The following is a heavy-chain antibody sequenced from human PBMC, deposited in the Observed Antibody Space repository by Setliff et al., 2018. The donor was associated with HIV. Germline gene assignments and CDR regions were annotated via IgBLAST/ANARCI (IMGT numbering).Heavy chain of an antibody. D-gene: IGHD2-8*01. Sequence: GGSLRLSCGASGFIFRNAWMNWVRQAPGKGLEWVGRIKSIGDGGTTDFVAPVKGRFTISRDDSKNTLYLQMDSLRTDDTAVYYCSADVPEVSSPIEYWGQGTLVTVLL. CDR2: IKSIGDGGTT. V-gene: IGHV3-15*01. CDR1: GFIFRNAW. J-gene: IGHJ4*02. CDR3: SADVPEVSSPIEY.